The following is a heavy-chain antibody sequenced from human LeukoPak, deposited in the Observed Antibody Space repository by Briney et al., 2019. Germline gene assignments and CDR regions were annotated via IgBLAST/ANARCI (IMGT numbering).Heavy chain of an antibody. J-gene: IGHJ4*02. V-gene: IGHV3-21*01. CDR2: ITGSSSYI. CDR3: ASDPHPDY. Sequence: GGSLRLSCAASGFTFNSYTMNWVRQAPGKGLEWVSSITGSSSYIYYADSVKGRFTISGDNAKNSLYLQMNSLRAEDTAVYYCASDPHPDYWGQGTLVTVSS. CDR1: GFTFNSYT.